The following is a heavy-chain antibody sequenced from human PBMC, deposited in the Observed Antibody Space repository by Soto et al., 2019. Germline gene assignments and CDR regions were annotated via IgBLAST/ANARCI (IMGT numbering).Heavy chain of an antibody. D-gene: IGHD3-3*01. J-gene: IGHJ6*03. CDR2: IYYSGST. Sequence: PSETLSLTCTVSGGSISSGGYYWSWIRQHPGKGLEWIGYIYYSGSTYYNPSLKSRVTISVDTSKNQFSLKLSSVTAADTAVYYCAGTPPTITIFGVDYMDVWGKGTTVTVSS. CDR3: AGTPPTITIFGVDYMDV. CDR1: GGSISSGGYY. V-gene: IGHV4-31*03.